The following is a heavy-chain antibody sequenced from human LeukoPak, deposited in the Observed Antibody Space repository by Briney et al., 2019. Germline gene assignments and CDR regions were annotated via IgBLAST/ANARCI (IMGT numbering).Heavy chain of an antibody. Sequence: GGSLRLSCAASGLTFSSYGMNWVRQAPGKGLEWVSYISGSSGTIYYADSVKGRFTISRDNAKNSLYLQMNSLKGEDTAVYYCARRSEFGVLYYMDVWGKGTTVTVSS. CDR1: GLTFSSYG. CDR3: ARRSEFGVLYYMDV. D-gene: IGHD3-16*01. V-gene: IGHV3-48*01. J-gene: IGHJ6*03. CDR2: ISGSSGTI.